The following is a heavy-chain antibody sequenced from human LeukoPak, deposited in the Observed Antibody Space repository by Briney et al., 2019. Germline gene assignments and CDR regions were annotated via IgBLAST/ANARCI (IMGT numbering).Heavy chain of an antibody. CDR2: ISYDGSNK. D-gene: IGHD1-26*01. CDR3: ANANSGSYSGFDY. CDR1: GFTFSSYG. V-gene: IGHV3-30*18. J-gene: IGHJ4*02. Sequence: PGGSLRLSCAASGFTFSSYGMHWVRQAPGKGLEWVAVISYDGSNKYYADSVKGRFTISRDNSKNTLYLQMNSLRAEDTAVYYCANANSGSYSGFDYWGQGTLVTVSS.